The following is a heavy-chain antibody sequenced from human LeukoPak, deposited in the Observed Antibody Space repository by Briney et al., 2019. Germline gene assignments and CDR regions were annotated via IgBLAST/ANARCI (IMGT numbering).Heavy chain of an antibody. D-gene: IGHD3-10*01. J-gene: IGHJ4*02. Sequence: GASVKVSCKASGYTFTGYYMHWVRQAPGQGLEWMGWINPDSGGTNYAQKFQGRVTMTRDTSISTAYMELSRLRSDDTAVYYCASSRGFGELCLGYWGQGTLVTVSS. CDR1: GYTFTGYY. CDR2: INPDSGGT. V-gene: IGHV1-2*02. CDR3: ASSRGFGELCLGY.